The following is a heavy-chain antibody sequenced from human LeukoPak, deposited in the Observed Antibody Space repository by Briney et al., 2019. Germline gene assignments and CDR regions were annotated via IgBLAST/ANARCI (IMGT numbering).Heavy chain of an antibody. J-gene: IGHJ6*02. CDR3: ATGLGAVERAQYYYYYYGMDV. Sequence: VSVKVSCKVSGYTLTELSMHWVRQAPGKGLEWMGGFDPEDGETIYAQKFQGRVTMTEDTSTDTAYMELSSLRSEDTAVYYCATGLGAVERAQYYYYYYGMDVWGQGTTVTVSS. D-gene: IGHD6-19*01. V-gene: IGHV1-24*01. CDR1: GYTLTELS. CDR2: FDPEDGET.